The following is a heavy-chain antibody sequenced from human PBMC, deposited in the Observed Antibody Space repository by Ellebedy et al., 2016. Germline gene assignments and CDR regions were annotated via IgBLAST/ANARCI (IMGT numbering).Heavy chain of an antibody. Sequence: SVKVSXXASGGTFSSYAISWVRQAPGQGLEWMGGIIPIFGTANYAQKFQGRVTITADESTSTAYMELSSLRSEDTAVYYCARDRKAYCGGDCYSQNYFDYWGQGTLVTVSS. CDR1: GGTFSSYA. CDR2: IIPIFGTA. CDR3: ARDRKAYCGGDCYSQNYFDY. V-gene: IGHV1-69*13. J-gene: IGHJ4*02. D-gene: IGHD2-21*02.